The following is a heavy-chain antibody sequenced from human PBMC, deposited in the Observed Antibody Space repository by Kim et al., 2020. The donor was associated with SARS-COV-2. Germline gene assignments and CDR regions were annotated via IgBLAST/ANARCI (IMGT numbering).Heavy chain of an antibody. Sequence: ASVKVSCKASGYTFTSYGISWVRQAPGQGLEWMGWISAYNGNTNYAQKLQGRVTMTTDTSTSTAYMELRSLRSDDTAVYYCARDIFVFSTYYYDSSGDYWGQGTLVTVSS. D-gene: IGHD3-22*01. CDR3: ARDIFVFSTYYYDSSGDY. CDR1: GYTFTSYG. V-gene: IGHV1-18*01. J-gene: IGHJ4*02. CDR2: ISAYNGNT.